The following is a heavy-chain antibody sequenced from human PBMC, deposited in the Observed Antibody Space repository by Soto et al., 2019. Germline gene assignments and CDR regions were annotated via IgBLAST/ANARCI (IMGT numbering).Heavy chain of an antibody. Sequence: GGSLRLSCAASGFTFSSYGMHWVRQAPGKGLEWVAIIWYDGSNKYYGDSVKGRFTISRDNSNNTLYLQMNTLRVEDTAVYFCVRDACSGGSCPKRPFDPWGQGTLVTVSS. J-gene: IGHJ5*02. CDR1: GFTFSSYG. V-gene: IGHV3-33*01. CDR2: IWYDGSNK. D-gene: IGHD2-15*01. CDR3: VRDACSGGSCPKRPFDP.